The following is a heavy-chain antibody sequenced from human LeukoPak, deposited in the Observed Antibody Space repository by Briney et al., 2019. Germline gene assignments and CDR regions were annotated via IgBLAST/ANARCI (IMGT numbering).Heavy chain of an antibody. CDR1: GYSISSGYY. J-gene: IGHJ4*02. Sequence: SETLSLTCTVSGYSISSGYYWGWIRQPPGKGLEWIGEINHSGSTNYNPSLKSRVTISVDTSKNQFSLKLSSVTAADTAVYYCATTGVVVVAATSNWGQGTLVTVSS. D-gene: IGHD2-15*01. V-gene: IGHV4-38-2*02. CDR3: ATTGVVVVAATSN. CDR2: INHSGST.